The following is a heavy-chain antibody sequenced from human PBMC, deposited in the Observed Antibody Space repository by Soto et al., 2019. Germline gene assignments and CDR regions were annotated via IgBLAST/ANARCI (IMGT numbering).Heavy chain of an antibody. V-gene: IGHV3-30*18. D-gene: IGHD2-15*01. J-gene: IGHJ6*03. CDR2: ISYDGSNK. CDR3: AKDGGDYSYMDV. Sequence: GGSLRLSCAASGFTFSSYGMHWVRQAPGKGLEWVAVISYDGSNKYYADSVKGRFTISRDNSKNTLYLQMNSLRAEDMAVYYGAKDGGDYSYMDVWGKGTTVTVSS. CDR1: GFTFSSYG.